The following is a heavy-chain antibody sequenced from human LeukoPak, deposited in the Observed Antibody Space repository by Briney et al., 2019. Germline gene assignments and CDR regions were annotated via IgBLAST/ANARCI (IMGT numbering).Heavy chain of an antibody. Sequence: PGGSLRLSCAASGFTFSNYWMTWVCQAPGKGLEWVANIRHDGNEKYYVDSVKGRFTISRDNAQNSLSLQMNSLRVEDTAVYYCARVPIPYSSGWYLNDWGQGTLVIVSS. J-gene: IGHJ4*02. CDR2: IRHDGNEK. V-gene: IGHV3-7*01. CDR1: GFTFSNYW. CDR3: ARVPIPYSSGWYLND. D-gene: IGHD6-19*01.